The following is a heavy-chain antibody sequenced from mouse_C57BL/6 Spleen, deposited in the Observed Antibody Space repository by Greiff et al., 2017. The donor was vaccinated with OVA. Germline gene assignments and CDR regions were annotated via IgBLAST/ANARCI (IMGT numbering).Heavy chain of an antibody. CDR2: IDPSDSYT. J-gene: IGHJ2*01. D-gene: IGHD2-3*01. CDR3: ASYDGYPDD. Sequence: QVQLKQSGAELVMPGASVKLSCKASGYTFTSYWMHWVKQRPGQGLEWIGEIDPSDSYTNYNQKFKGKSTLTVDKSSSTAYMQLSSLTSEDSAVNCCASYDGYPDDWGKGTTLTVSS. CDR1: GYTFTSYW. V-gene: IGHV1-69*01.